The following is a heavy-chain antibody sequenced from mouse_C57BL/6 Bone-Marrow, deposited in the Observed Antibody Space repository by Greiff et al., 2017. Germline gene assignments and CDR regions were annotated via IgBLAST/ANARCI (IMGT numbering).Heavy chain of an antibody. V-gene: IGHV3-6*01. CDR1: GYSITSGYY. CDR2: ISYDGST. Sequence: EVHLVESGPGLVKPSQSLSLTCSVTGYSITSGYYWNWIRQFPGNKLEWMGYISYDGSTNYNPSLKNRISITRDTSKNQFFLKLNAVTTEDTATYDGARRGYGNRYYYAMDYRGQGTSVTVSS. D-gene: IGHD2-1*01. J-gene: IGHJ4*01. CDR3: ARRGYGNRYYYAMDY.